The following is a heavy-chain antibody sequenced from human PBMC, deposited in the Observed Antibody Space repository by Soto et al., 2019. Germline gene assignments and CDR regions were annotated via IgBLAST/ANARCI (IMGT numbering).Heavy chain of an antibody. D-gene: IGHD6-13*01. V-gene: IGHV3-74*01. CDR2: INSDGSST. CDR1: GFTFSSYW. J-gene: IGHJ6*02. Sequence: PGGSLRLSCAASGFTFSSYWMRWVRQAPGKGLVWVSRINSDGSSTSYADSVKGRFTISRDNAKNTLYLQMNSLRAEDTAVYYCARSGSSWLYYYYYGMDVWGQGTTVTVSS. CDR3: ARSGSSWLYYYYYGMDV.